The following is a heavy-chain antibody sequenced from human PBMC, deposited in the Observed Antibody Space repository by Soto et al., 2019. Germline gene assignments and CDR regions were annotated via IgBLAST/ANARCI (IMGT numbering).Heavy chain of an antibody. J-gene: IGHJ3*02. V-gene: IGHV4-4*07. Sequence: QVQLQESGPGLVKPSETLSLTCSVSGGAISAFYWNWIRQSAGTGLEWIGRIYASGHTTYNPSLESRVSMSVDTSKPQFSLKLSSVRAADTAVYYCARRPSTSTIGSFDIWGQGRMVTVSS. D-gene: IGHD6-6*01. CDR3: ARRPSTSTIGSFDI. CDR2: IYASGHT. CDR1: GGAISAFY.